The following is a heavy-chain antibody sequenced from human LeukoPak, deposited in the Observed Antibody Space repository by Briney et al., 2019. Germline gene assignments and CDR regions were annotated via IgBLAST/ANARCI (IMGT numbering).Heavy chain of an antibody. CDR2: MNPNSGNT. J-gene: IGHJ4*02. CDR3: ARWSPYYYDSSGYYPLDY. CDR1: GYTFTSYD. V-gene: IGHV1-8*01. Sequence: ASVKVSCKASGYTFTSYDINWVRQATGQGLEWMGWMNPNSGNTGYAQKFQGRVTMTRNTSISTAYMELSSLRSEDTAVYYCARWSPYYYDSSGYYPLDYWGQGTLVTVSS. D-gene: IGHD3-22*01.